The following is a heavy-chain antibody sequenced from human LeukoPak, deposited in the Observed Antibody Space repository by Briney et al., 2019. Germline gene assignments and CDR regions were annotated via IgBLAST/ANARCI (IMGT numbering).Heavy chain of an antibody. CDR3: ARSGREATEIDY. J-gene: IGHJ4*02. CDR1: GDSVSNNIAT. V-gene: IGHV6-1*01. CDR2: TYYRSRWGN. Sequence: SQTLSLTCAISGDSVSNNIATWNWVRQSPSRGLEWLGRTYYRSRWGNDYAISVKSRITINPDTSRNQFSLQLNSVTPEDTAVYYCARSGREATEIDYWGQGTLVTVSS. D-gene: IGHD1-1*01.